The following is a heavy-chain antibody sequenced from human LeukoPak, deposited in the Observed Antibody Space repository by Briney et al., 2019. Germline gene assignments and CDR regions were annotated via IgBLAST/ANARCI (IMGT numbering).Heavy chain of an antibody. Sequence: SETLSLTCAVYGGSFSGYYWSWLRQPPGKGLEWLGEINHSGSTNYNPSLKSRVTISVDASKNQFSLKLSSVTAADTAVYYCARYKLIVYAMETGFDYWGQGTLVTVSS. CDR2: INHSGST. V-gene: IGHV4-34*01. J-gene: IGHJ4*02. CDR3: ARYKLIVYAMETGFDY. CDR1: GGSFSGYY. D-gene: IGHD2-8*01.